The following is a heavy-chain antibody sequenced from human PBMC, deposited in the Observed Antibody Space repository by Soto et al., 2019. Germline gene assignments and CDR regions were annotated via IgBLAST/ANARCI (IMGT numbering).Heavy chain of an antibody. CDR1: GGSFTSNNW. CDR3: ASRDPGTSVDY. Sequence: PSETLSLTCAVSGGSFTSNNWWTWVRQPPGQGLEWIGEIYRTGSTSYNPSLKSRVTISLDKSENQFSLKVTSLTAADTAVYYCASRDPGTSVDYWGQGTLVTV. CDR2: IYRTGST. D-gene: IGHD1-7*01. J-gene: IGHJ4*02. V-gene: IGHV4-4*02.